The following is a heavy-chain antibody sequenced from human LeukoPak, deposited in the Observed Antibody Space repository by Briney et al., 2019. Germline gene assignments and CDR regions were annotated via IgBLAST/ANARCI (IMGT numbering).Heavy chain of an antibody. CDR1: GYTFTSYD. V-gene: IGHV1-8*01. CDR2: MNPNSGNT. D-gene: IGHD3-10*01. Sequence: ASVKVSCKASGYTFTSYDINWVRQATGQGLEWMGWMNPNSGNTGYAQKFQGRVTMTRNTSISTAYMELSSLRSEDTAVYYYARDGLLWFGDGHYGMDVWGQGTTVTVSS. J-gene: IGHJ6*02. CDR3: ARDGLLWFGDGHYGMDV.